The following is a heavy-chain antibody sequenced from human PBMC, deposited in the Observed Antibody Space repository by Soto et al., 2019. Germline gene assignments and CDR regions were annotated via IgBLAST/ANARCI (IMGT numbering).Heavy chain of an antibody. V-gene: IGHV3-66*01. D-gene: IGHD1-1*01. Sequence: EVPLVESGGGLVQPGGSLRLSCAASGSTVSSNYMSWVRQAPGKGLEWVSVIYSGGSTYYADSVKGRFTISRDNSKNTLYLQMNSLRAEDTAVYYCARYLSEGSRWNNWFDPWGQGTLVTVSS. CDR2: IYSGGST. J-gene: IGHJ5*02. CDR1: GSTVSSNY. CDR3: ARYLSEGSRWNNWFDP.